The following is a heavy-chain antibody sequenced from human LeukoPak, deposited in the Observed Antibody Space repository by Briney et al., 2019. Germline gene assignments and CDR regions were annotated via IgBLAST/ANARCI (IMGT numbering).Heavy chain of an antibody. V-gene: IGHV4-30-2*01. J-gene: IGHJ5*02. CDR1: GGSISSGGYY. D-gene: IGHD3-3*01. CDR3: ARNRITIFGVVIPHWFDP. Sequence: SETLSLTCTVSGGSISSGGYYWSWIRQPPGKGLEWIGYIYHSGSTYYNPSLKSRVTISVDRSKNQFSLKLSSVTAADTAVYYCARNRITIFGVVIPHWFDPWGQGTLVTVSS. CDR2: IYHSGST.